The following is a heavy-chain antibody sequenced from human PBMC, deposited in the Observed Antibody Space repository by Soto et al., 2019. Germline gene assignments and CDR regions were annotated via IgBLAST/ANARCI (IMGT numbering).Heavy chain of an antibody. V-gene: IGHV3-21*01. Sequence: GGSLRLSCAASGFTFRSFTMNWVRQAPGKGLEWVSTISSNSAYIYYTDALRGRLTISRDNAKNSLHLQMNSLRAEDTAVYYCTRDASRDSSARGWFDPWGPGTLVTVSS. D-gene: IGHD6-13*01. CDR3: TRDASRDSSARGWFDP. CDR1: GFTFRSFT. J-gene: IGHJ5*02. CDR2: ISSNSAYI.